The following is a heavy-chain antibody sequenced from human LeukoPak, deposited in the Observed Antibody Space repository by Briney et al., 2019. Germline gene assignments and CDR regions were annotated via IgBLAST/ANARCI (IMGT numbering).Heavy chain of an antibody. V-gene: IGHV1-18*01. D-gene: IGHD3-3*02. Sequence: ASVKVSCKTSGYTFTSQGIYWVRQAPGQGLEYMGRISPYNGNTNYAQKLQGRVFMTTDTSTNTAYMELRSLRSDDTAVYYCAREWSHFGDYWGQGALVTVSS. J-gene: IGHJ4*02. CDR1: GYTFTSQG. CDR3: AREWSHFGDY. CDR2: ISPYNGNT.